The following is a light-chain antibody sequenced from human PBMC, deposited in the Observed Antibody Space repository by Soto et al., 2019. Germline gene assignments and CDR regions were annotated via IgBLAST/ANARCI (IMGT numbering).Light chain of an antibody. CDR2: GAS. CDR1: QSVSTTY. Sequence: EIVLTQSPGTLSLSPGERATLSCRASQSVSTTYLAWYQQKAGQAPRLLIYGASSRATGVPDRFSGSGSGTDFTLTITRLEPEDFATYYCHQSYISPPAFGQGTKVDIK. V-gene: IGKV3-20*01. J-gene: IGKJ1*01. CDR3: HQSYISPPA.